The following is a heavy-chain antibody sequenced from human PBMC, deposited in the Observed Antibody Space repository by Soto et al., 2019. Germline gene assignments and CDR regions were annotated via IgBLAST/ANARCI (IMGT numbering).Heavy chain of an antibody. CDR3: ARAGSAAAGTEDAFDI. V-gene: IGHV4-34*01. D-gene: IGHD6-13*01. Sequence: KPSETLSLTCAVYGGSFSGYYWSWIRQPPGKGLEWIGEINHSGSTNYNPSLKSRVTISVDTSKNQFSLKLSSVTAADTAVYYCARAGSAAAGTEDAFDIWGQGTMVTVSS. CDR1: GGSFSGYY. CDR2: INHSGST. J-gene: IGHJ3*02.